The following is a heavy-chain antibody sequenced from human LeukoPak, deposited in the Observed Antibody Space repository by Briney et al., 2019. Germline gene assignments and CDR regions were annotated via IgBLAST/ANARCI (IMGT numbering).Heavy chain of an antibody. J-gene: IGHJ6*02. CDR2: ISGSGGST. D-gene: IGHD2-2*01. V-gene: IGHV3-23*01. CDR1: GFTFSSYA. Sequence: GGSLILSCAASGFTFSSYAMSWVRPAPGKGLEWVSAISGSGGSTYYADSVKGRFTISRDNSKNTLYLQMNSLRAEDTAVYYCAKSTRFHYYYGMDVWGQGTTVTVSS. CDR3: AKSTRFHYYYGMDV.